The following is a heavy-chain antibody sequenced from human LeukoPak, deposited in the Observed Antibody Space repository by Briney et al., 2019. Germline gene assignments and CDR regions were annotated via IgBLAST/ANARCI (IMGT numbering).Heavy chain of an antibody. CDR3: ARVRGVTMSITTYYYMDV. CDR1: GGTFSSYA. CDR2: IIPIFGTA. V-gene: IGHV1-69*13. J-gene: IGHJ6*03. D-gene: IGHD3-10*01. Sequence: ASVKVSCKASGGTFSSYAISWVRQAPGQGLEWMGGIIPIFGTANYAQKFQGRVTITADESTSTAYMELSSLRSEDTAVYYCARVRGVTMSITTYYYMDVWGKGTTVTISS.